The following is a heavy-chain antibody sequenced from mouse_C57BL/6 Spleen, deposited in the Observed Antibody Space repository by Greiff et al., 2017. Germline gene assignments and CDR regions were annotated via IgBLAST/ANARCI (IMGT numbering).Heavy chain of an antibody. CDR2: IYPGSGNT. CDR3: ARVSSGYNYYAMDY. J-gene: IGHJ4*01. V-gene: IGHV1-66*01. D-gene: IGHD3-2*02. CDR1: GYSFTSYY. Sequence: VQLQQSGPELVKPGASVKIPCKASGYSFTSYYIHWVKQRPGQGLEWIGWIYPGSGNTKYNEKFKGKATLTADTSSSTAYMQLSSLTSEDSAVYYCARVSSGYNYYAMDYWGQGTSVTVSS.